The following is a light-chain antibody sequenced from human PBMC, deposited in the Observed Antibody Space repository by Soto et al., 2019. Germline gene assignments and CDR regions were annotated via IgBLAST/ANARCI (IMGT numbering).Light chain of an antibody. CDR1: SNDIGTYKY. J-gene: IGLJ1*01. V-gene: IGLV2-14*01. Sequence: QSALTQPASVSGSPGQSITISCTGTSNDIGTYKYVSWYQQHSGKAPKLMIYEVSNRPSGVSNRFSGSKSGNTASLTISGLQPEDEADYYCSSYTSFYTRVFGTGTKLTVL. CDR3: SSYTSFYTRV. CDR2: EVS.